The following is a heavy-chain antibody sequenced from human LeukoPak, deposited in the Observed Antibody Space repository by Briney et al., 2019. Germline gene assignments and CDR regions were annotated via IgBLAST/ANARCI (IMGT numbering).Heavy chain of an antibody. J-gene: IGHJ6*02. D-gene: IGHD3-10*01. CDR2: IYYSGST. Sequence: SETLSLTCTVSGGSISSGGYYWSWIRQHPGEGLEWIGYIYYSGSTYYNPSLKSRVTISVDTSKNQFSLKLSSVTAADTAVYYCARDSLLLWFGETYGMDVWGQGTTVTVSS. CDR1: GGSISSGGYY. V-gene: IGHV4-31*03. CDR3: ARDSLLLWFGETYGMDV.